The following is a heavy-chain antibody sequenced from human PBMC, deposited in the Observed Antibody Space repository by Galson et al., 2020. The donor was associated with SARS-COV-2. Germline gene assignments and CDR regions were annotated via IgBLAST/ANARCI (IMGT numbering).Heavy chain of an antibody. CDR3: ARDWLSSWHFDY. J-gene: IGHJ4*02. Sequence: GESLKISCAASGFTFSSYSMNWVRQAPGKGLEWVSSISSSSSYIYYADSVKGRFTISRDNAKNSLYLQMNSLRAEDTAVYYCARDWLSSWHFDYWGQGTLVTVSS. D-gene: IGHD6-13*01. V-gene: IGHV3-21*01. CDR1: GFTFSSYS. CDR2: ISSSSSYI.